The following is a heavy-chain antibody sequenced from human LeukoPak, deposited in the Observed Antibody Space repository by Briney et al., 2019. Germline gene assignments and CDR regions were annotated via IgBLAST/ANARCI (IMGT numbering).Heavy chain of an antibody. D-gene: IGHD4-23*01. J-gene: IGHJ4*02. CDR3: AREAATVVTSPFDY. Sequence: ASVKVSCKASGGTFSSYVISWVRQAPGQGLEWMGGIIPIFGTANYAQRFQGRVTITADESTSTAYMELSSLRSEDTAVYYCAREAATVVTSPFDYWGQGTLVTVSS. V-gene: IGHV1-69*01. CDR1: GGTFSSYV. CDR2: IIPIFGTA.